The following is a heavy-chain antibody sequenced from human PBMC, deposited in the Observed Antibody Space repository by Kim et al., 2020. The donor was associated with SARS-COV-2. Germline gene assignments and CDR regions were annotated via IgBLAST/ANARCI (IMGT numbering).Heavy chain of an antibody. CDR3: ARGLQWYYYDSSGYYAFD. V-gene: IGHV4-34*01. Sequence: SETLSLTCAVYGGSFSGYYWSWIRQPPGKGLEWIGEINHSGSTNYNPSLKSRVTISVDTSKNQFSLKLSSVTAAATAVYYCARGLQWYYYDSSGYYAFD. CDR2: INHSGST. J-gene: IGHJ3*02. D-gene: IGHD3-22*01. CDR1: GGSFSGYY.